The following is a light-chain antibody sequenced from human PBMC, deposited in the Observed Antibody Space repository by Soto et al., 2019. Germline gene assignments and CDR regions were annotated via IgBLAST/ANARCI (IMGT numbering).Light chain of an antibody. CDR1: QSVDSY. Sequence: DIQMTQSPSSLSASVGDRVTITCRASQSVDSYLNWYQQKPGKAPNLLIYSASRLKSGVPSRFSGSGSGTDFTLTISSLKPEDFATYYCKQSASGLTFGEGTKFEI. CDR2: SAS. CDR3: KQSASGLT. V-gene: IGKV1-39*01. J-gene: IGKJ4*01.